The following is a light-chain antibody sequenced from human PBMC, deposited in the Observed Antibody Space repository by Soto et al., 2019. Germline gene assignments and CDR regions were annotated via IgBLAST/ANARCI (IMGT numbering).Light chain of an antibody. CDR2: EVS. J-gene: IGLJ3*02. CDR3: SSYTSSILV. V-gene: IGLV2-14*01. CDR1: NSDVGGYNY. Sequence: QSALTQPASVSGSPGQSITISCTGTNSDVGGYNYVSWYQQYPGKAPKLMIYEVSNRPSGVSNRFSGSKSGNTASLTISGLRAEDEADYYCSSYTSSILVFRGGTKLTVL.